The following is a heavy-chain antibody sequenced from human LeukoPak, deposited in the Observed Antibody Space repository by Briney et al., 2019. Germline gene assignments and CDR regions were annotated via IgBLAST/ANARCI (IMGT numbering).Heavy chain of an antibody. J-gene: IGHJ4*02. CDR2: INHSGST. V-gene: IGHV4-34*01. CDR3: ARHRGNPDY. Sequence: SETLSLTCAVHGGSFSGYYWSWIRQPPGKGLEWIGEINHSGSTNYNPSLKSRVTISVDTSKNQFSLKLSSVTAADTAVYYCARHRGNPDYWGQGTLVTVSS. CDR1: GGSFSGYY. D-gene: IGHD3-10*01.